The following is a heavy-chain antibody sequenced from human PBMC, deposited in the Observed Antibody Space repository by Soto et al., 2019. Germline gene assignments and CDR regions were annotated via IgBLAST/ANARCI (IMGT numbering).Heavy chain of an antibody. CDR3: AITMIVVVITTGGDAFDI. CDR1: GGTFSSYA. Sequence: QVQLVQSGAEVKKPGSSVKVSCKASGGTFSSYALSWVRQAPGQGLEWMGGIIPIFGTANYAQKFQGRVTITADETTSTAYMELSSLRSEDTAVYYCAITMIVVVITTGGDAFDIWGQGTMVTVSS. V-gene: IGHV1-69*01. D-gene: IGHD3-22*01. J-gene: IGHJ3*02. CDR2: IIPIFGTA.